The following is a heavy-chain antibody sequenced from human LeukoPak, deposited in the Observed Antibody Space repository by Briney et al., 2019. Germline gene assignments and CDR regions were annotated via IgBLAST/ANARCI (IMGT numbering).Heavy chain of an antibody. Sequence: SETLSLTCTVSGGSISSGVYCWSWIRQRPGEGLQWIGYICSSGSAYYNASLKSRVSMSTDTSNNQFSLKLDSVTAADTAVYYCARDGGGSLHGMDVWGQGTTVTVSS. V-gene: IGHV4-31*03. J-gene: IGHJ6*02. CDR1: GGSISSGVYC. CDR2: ICSSGSA. CDR3: ARDGGGSLHGMDV. D-gene: IGHD2-15*01.